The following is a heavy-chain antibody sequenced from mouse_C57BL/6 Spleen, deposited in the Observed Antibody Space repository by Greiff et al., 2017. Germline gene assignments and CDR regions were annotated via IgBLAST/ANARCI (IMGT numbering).Heavy chain of an antibody. D-gene: IGHD1-1*01. CDR2: INPNNGGT. CDR1: GYTFTDYY. Sequence: EVQLQQSGPELVQPGASVKISCKASGYTFTDYYMNWVKQSHGKSLEWIGDINPNNGGTSYNQKFKGKATLTVDKSSSTAYMELRSLTSEDSAVYYCARTLITTVVADWYFDVWVTGTTVTVAS. J-gene: IGHJ1*03. CDR3: ARTLITTVVADWYFDV. V-gene: IGHV1-26*01.